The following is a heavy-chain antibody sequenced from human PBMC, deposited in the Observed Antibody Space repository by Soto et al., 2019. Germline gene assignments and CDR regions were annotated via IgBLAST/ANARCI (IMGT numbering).Heavy chain of an antibody. V-gene: IGHV3-30-3*01. CDR2: ISYDGSNK. CDR3: ASPKGYYYYGMDV. J-gene: IGHJ6*02. Sequence: QVQLVESGGGVVQPGRSLRLSCAASGFTFSSYAMHWVRQAPGKGLEWVAVISYDGSNKYYADSVKGRFTISRDNSKNTLYLQVNSLRAEDTAVYYCASPKGYYYYGMDVWGQGTTVTVSS. CDR1: GFTFSSYA.